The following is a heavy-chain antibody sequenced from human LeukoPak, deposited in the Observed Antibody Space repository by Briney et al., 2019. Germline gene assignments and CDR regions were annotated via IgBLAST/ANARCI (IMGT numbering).Heavy chain of an antibody. CDR2: MNPNSGNT. J-gene: IGHJ1*01. V-gene: IGHV1-8*01. CDR1: GYTFTSYD. Sequence: GASVKASCKASGYTFTSYDINWVRQATGQGLEWMGWMNPNSGNTGYAQKFQGRVTMTRNTSISTAYMELSSLRSEDTAVYYCARGRYCSGGSCYYLTEYFQHWGQGTLVTVSS. CDR3: ARGRYCSGGSCYYLTEYFQH. D-gene: IGHD2-15*01.